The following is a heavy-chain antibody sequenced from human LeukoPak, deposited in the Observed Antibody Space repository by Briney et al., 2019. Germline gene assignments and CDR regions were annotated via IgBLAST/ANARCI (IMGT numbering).Heavy chain of an antibody. J-gene: IGHJ4*02. CDR2: ISSSSSYI. CDR1: GFTFSSYS. CDR3: ARVGYSSSSAFDY. D-gene: IGHD6-6*01. Sequence: GGSLRLSCAASGFTFSSYSMNWVRQAPGKGLEWVSSISSSSSYIYYADSVKGRFTISRDNAKNSLYLQMNSLRAEDTAVYYCARVGYSSSSAFDYWGQGTLVTVSA. V-gene: IGHV3-21*01.